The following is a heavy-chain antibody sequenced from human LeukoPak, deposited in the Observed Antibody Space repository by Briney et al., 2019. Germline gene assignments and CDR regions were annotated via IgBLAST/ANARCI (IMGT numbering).Heavy chain of an antibody. V-gene: IGHV4-59*08. CDR1: GGSISSYY. CDR3: ARQAGATPYYYGMDV. CDR2: IYYSGST. Sequence: PSETLSLTCTVSGGSISSYYWSWIRQPPGKGLEWIGYIYYSGSTNYNPSLKSRVTISVDTSKNQFSLKLSSVTAADTAVYYCARQAGATPYYYGMDVWGQGTTVTVSS. J-gene: IGHJ6*02. D-gene: IGHD1-26*01.